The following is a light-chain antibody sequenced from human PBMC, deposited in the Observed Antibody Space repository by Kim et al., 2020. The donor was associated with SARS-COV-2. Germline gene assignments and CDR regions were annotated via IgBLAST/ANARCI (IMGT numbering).Light chain of an antibody. J-gene: IGLJ2*01. Sequence: SYELTQPPSVPVSPGQTASITCSGDKLGDKYARWYQQKPGQSPVLVIYQDSKRPSGIPERISGSNSGNTATLTISGTQAMDEADYYCQAWDSSKVVFGGG. CDR3: QAWDSSKVV. CDR2: QDS. V-gene: IGLV3-1*01. CDR1: KLGDKY.